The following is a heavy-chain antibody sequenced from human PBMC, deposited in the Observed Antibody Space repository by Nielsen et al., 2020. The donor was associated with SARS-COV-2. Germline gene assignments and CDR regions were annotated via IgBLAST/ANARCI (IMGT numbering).Heavy chain of an antibody. J-gene: IGHJ6*02. CDR3: AKAPGFGELLHYYYGMDV. CDR1: GSTFSSYA. D-gene: IGHD3-10*01. V-gene: IGHV3-23*01. CDR2: ISGSGGST. Sequence: GESLKISCAASGSTFSSYAMSWVRQAPGKGLEWVSAISGSGGSTYYADSVKGRFTISRDNSKNTLYLQMNSLRAEDTAVYYCAKAPGFGELLHYYYGMDVWGQGTTVTVSS.